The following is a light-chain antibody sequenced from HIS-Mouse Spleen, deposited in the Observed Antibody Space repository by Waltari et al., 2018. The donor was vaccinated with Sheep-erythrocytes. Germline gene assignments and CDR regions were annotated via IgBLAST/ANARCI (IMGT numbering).Light chain of an antibody. J-gene: IGKJ4*01. CDR2: WSS. CDR3: QQYYSTPLT. Sequence: DIVMTQSPDSLSVSLGARATINCKSSPSVLYSSNNKNYLAWYQQKPGQPPKLVIYWSSTRGSGVPDRFSGSGSGTDFTLTISSLQAEDVAVYYCQQYYSTPLTFGGGTKVEIK. CDR1: PSVLYSSNNKNY. V-gene: IGKV4-1*01.